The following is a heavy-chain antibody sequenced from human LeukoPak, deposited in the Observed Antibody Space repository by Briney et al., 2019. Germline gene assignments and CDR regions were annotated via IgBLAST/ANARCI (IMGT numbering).Heavy chain of an antibody. D-gene: IGHD3-10*01. CDR2: IYWDDDK. CDR3: VEQYGSGSYYNVG. J-gene: IGHJ4*02. Sequence: SGPTLVKPPPTPTLSRTLSGVSPRTCGGGVGSIPQPPGKAPVGLALIYWDDDKRYSPSLKSRLTITKDTSKNQVVLTMTNMDPVDTATYYCVEQYGSGSYYNVGWGQGTLVTVSS. V-gene: IGHV2-5*02. CDR1: GVSPRTCGGG.